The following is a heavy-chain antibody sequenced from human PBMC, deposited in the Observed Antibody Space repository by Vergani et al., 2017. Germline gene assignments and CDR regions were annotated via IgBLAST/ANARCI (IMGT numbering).Heavy chain of an antibody. D-gene: IGHD3-9*01. J-gene: IGHJ4*02. Sequence: QVQLQESGPGLVKPSETLSLTCAVSGFSIDNGYYWDWIRQPPGKGLEWIGSIYRTGRTHFNPSLKRRVTISVDTPNNHFSLRLNSLTAADTAVYYCARRSGIVYDIFSGTQYFFDFWGQGTLVTVSS. V-gene: IGHV4-38-2*01. CDR2: IYRTGRT. CDR1: GFSIDNGYY. CDR3: ARRSGIVYDIFSGTQYFFDF.